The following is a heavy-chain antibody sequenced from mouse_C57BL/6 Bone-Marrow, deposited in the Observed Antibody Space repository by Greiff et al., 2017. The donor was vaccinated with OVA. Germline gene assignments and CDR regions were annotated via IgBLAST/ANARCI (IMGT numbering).Heavy chain of an antibody. J-gene: IGHJ4*01. CDR1: GYTFTSYW. Sequence: QVQLQQSGAELVKPGASVKLSCKASGYTFTSYWITWVKQRPGQGLEWIGDIYPGSGSTNYNEKFKSKATLTVDTSSSTAYMQLSSLTSEDSADYYCARLDCLATPMDDWGQGTTVTVSS. CDR3: ARLDCLATPMDD. CDR2: IYPGSGST. V-gene: IGHV1-55*01. D-gene: IGHD1-1*01.